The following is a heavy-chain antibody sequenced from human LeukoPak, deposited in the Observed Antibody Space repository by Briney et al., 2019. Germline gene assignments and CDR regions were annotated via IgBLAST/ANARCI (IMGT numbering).Heavy chain of an antibody. CDR2: ISYDGSNK. CDR1: GFTFSSYG. V-gene: IGHV3-30*18. Sequence: GGSLRLSCAASGFTFSSYGMHWVRQAPGKGLEWVAVISYDGSNKYYADSVKGRFTISRDNSKNTLYLQMNSLRAEDTAVYYCAKLDNWNEGYDAFDIWGQGTMVTVSS. D-gene: IGHD1-1*01. CDR3: AKLDNWNEGYDAFDI. J-gene: IGHJ3*02.